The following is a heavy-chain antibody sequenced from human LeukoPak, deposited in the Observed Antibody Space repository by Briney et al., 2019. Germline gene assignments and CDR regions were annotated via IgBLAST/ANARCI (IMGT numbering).Heavy chain of an antibody. CDR2: INPNSGGT. D-gene: IGHD5-12*01. CDR1: GYTFTGYY. CDR3: ARAGSGYGYPHRLLVD. J-gene: IGHJ4*02. V-gene: IGHV1-2*06. Sequence: ASVKVSCKASGYTFTGYYMHWVRQAPGQGLEWMGRINPNSGGTNYAQKFQGRVTMTRDTSISTAYMELSRLRPDDTAVYYCARAGSGYGYPHRLLVDWGQGTLVTVSS.